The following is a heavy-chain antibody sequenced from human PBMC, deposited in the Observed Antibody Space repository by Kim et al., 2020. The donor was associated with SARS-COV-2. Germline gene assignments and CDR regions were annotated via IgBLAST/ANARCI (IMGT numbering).Heavy chain of an antibody. CDR1: GFTFDIYS. Sequence: GGSLRLSCAASGFTFDIYSMNWVRQAPGKGLEWVSSISGGSKAIYYAASMKGRFTISRDNSKNSLYLQMNSLRAEDTAVYYCARVEMGQMGLSLDWGQGT. V-gene: IGHV3-21*01. D-gene: IGHD1-26*01. J-gene: IGHJ4*02. CDR2: ISGGSKAI. CDR3: ARVEMGQMGLSLD.